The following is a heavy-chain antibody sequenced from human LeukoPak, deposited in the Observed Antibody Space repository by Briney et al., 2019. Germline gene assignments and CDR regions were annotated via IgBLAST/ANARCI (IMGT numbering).Heavy chain of an antibody. V-gene: IGHV3-66*01. Sequence: GGSLRLSCVASGFTFSSYGMNWVRQAPGKGLEWVSVIYSGGSTYYADSVKGRFTISRDNSKNTLYLQMNSLRAEDTAVYYCARYPGGYCSGGSCYSGYYYYYMDVWGKGTTVTISS. D-gene: IGHD2-15*01. CDR2: IYSGGST. J-gene: IGHJ6*03. CDR3: ARYPGGYCSGGSCYSGYYYYYMDV. CDR1: GFTFSSYG.